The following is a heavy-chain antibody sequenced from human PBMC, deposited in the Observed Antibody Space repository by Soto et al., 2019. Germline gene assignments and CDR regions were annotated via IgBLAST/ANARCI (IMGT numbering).Heavy chain of an antibody. J-gene: IGHJ4*02. CDR2: INGDGSQT. CDR3: AGDSPHYSTVAGDY. V-gene: IGHV3-74*01. CDR1: GFTFSTHW. D-gene: IGHD2-8*02. Sequence: EVQLVESGGGLVQPGGSLRLSCAASGFTFSTHWMHWVRQVPEKGLVWVSRINGDGSQTTYADSVRGRLTISRDNAKNTLYLQMNNLRVDDTAVYYCAGDSPHYSTVAGDYWGQGTLVTVSS.